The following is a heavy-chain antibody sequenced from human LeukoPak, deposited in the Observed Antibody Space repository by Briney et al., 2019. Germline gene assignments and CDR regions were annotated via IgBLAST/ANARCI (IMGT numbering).Heavy chain of an antibody. CDR2: ISAYNGNT. CDR1: GYTFTGYY. V-gene: IGHV1-18*04. D-gene: IGHD2-15*01. CDR3: ARDTPPYYYYGMDV. J-gene: IGHJ6*02. Sequence: ASVKVSCKASGYTFTGYYMHWVRQAPGQGLEWMGWISAYNGNTNYAQKLQGRVTMTTDTSTSTAYMELRSLRSDDTAVYYCARDTPPYYYYGMDVWGQGTTVTVSS.